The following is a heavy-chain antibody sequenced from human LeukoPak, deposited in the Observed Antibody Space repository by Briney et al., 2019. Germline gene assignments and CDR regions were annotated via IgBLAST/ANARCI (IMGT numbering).Heavy chain of an antibody. Sequence: PSETLSLTCTVSGGSISSYYWSWVRQPPGKGLEWIGSIYHSGSTYYNPSLKSRVAIAVETSKNQFSLKLSSVTAADKAVYYCAGSDIAVAGALDYWGQGTLVTVSS. CDR3: AGSDIAVAGALDY. J-gene: IGHJ4*02. CDR1: GGSISSYY. V-gene: IGHV4-59*04. D-gene: IGHD6-19*01. CDR2: IYHSGST.